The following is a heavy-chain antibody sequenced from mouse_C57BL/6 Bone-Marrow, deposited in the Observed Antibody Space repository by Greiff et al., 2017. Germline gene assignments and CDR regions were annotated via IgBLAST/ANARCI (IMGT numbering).Heavy chain of an antibody. Sequence: VQLQQPGAELVMPGASVKLSCKASGYTFTSYWMHWVKQRPGQGLEWIGEIDPSDSYTNSNQKFKGKATLTVDKSSSTAYMQLSSLTSEESAVYYCAKYLIIATVVATDYWGKGTTLTVSS. J-gene: IGHJ2*01. CDR3: AKYLIIATVVATDY. CDR2: IDPSDSYT. D-gene: IGHD1-1*01. V-gene: IGHV1-69*01. CDR1: GYTFTSYW.